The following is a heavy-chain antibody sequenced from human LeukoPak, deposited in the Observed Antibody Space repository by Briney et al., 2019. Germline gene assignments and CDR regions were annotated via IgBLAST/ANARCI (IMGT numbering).Heavy chain of an antibody. CDR1: GASVSSGGTF. CDR3: ARGYGSSWFYS. CDR2: ISGSGGVI. D-gene: IGHD6-13*01. J-gene: IGHJ5*01. Sequence: LSLTCTVSGASVSSGGTFWTWIRQHPGKGLEWLSYISGSGGVIHSADSVEGRFTISRDSAKNSLFLQMNSLRAEDTAMYYCARGYGSSWFYSWGPGTLVTVSS. V-gene: IGHV3-11*04.